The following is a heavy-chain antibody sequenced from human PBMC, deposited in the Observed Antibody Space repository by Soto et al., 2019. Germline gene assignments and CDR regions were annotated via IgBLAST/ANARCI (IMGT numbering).Heavy chain of an antibody. J-gene: IGHJ6*02. Sequence: QVQLVQSGAEVKKPGASVKVSCKASGYTFTSYGISWVRQAPGQGLEWMGWISAYNGNTNYAQKLQGRVTMTTDTSTSTGYMELRSLRSDDTAVYYCARWGYCSGGSCYSWFYYYYGMDVWGQGTTVTVSS. V-gene: IGHV1-18*01. D-gene: IGHD2-15*01. CDR1: GYTFTSYG. CDR2: ISAYNGNT. CDR3: ARWGYCSGGSCYSWFYYYYGMDV.